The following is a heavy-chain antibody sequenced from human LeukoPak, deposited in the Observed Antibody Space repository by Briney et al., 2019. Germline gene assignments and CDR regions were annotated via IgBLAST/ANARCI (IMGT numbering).Heavy chain of an antibody. J-gene: IGHJ4*02. V-gene: IGHV4-59*08. CDR1: GGSISSYY. CDR3: ARHGGGRDFDY. D-gene: IGHD1-26*01. CDR2: IYYSGST. Sequence: PSETLSLTCTVSGGSISSYYWSWIRQPPGKGLEGIGYIYYSGSTNYNPSLKSRVTISVDTSKNQFSLKLSSVTAADTAVYYCARHGGGRDFDYWGQGTLVTVSS.